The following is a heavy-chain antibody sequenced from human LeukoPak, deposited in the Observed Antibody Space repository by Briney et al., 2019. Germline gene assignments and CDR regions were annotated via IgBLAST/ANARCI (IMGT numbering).Heavy chain of an antibody. V-gene: IGHV3-53*01. D-gene: IGHD3-22*01. CDR2: IYSGGST. CDR3: ARVPAMIAKGPEGHAFDI. Sequence: GGSLRPSCAASGFTVSSNYMSWVRQAPGKGLEWVSVIYSGGSTYYADSVKGRFTISRDNSKNTLYLQMNSLRAEDTAVYYCARVPAMIAKGPEGHAFDIWGQGTMVTVSS. J-gene: IGHJ3*02. CDR1: GFTVSSNY.